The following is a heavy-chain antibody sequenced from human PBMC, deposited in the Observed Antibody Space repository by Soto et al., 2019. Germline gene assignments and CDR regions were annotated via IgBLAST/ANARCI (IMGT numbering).Heavy chain of an antibody. CDR2: ITGSGTST. CDR1: GFTFSGYA. J-gene: IGHJ6*02. CDR3: GKSPGFYYYTMDV. Sequence: GGSLRLSCAASGFTFSGYAMTWVRQAPGKGLEWVSSITGSGTSTYYADSVKGRFIISRDNSKNTASLQMNSLRADDTAVYYCGKSPGFYYYTMDVWGQGTTVTVSS. V-gene: IGHV3-23*01.